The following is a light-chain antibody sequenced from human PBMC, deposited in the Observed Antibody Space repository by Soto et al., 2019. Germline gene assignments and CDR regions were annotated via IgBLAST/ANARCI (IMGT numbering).Light chain of an antibody. J-gene: IGKJ1*01. CDR1: QRLLNSAGKTF. V-gene: IGKV2D-29*01. Sequence: DIVLTQSPLSLSVTPGQPASISCKSSQRLLNSAGKTFLSWSLHTPGQPPQLLIYDLSNRFSGVSHRPRGSRSGTAFRLQLSRVEAEDVGVYHFMQGTHWPTLGQATKL. CDR3: MQGTHWPT. CDR2: DLS.